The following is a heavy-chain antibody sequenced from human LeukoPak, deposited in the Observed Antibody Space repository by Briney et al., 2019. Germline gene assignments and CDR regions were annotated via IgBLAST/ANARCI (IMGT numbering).Heavy chain of an antibody. J-gene: IGHJ3*02. CDR2: IIPIFGTA. Sequence: SVKVSCKASGGTFSSYAISWVRQAPGQGLEWMGGIIPIFGTADYAQKFQGRVTITADKSTSTAYMELSSLRSEDTAVYYCARAPDYSSGWDDAFDIWGQGTMVTVSS. D-gene: IGHD6-19*01. V-gene: IGHV1-69*06. CDR1: GGTFSSYA. CDR3: ARAPDYSSGWDDAFDI.